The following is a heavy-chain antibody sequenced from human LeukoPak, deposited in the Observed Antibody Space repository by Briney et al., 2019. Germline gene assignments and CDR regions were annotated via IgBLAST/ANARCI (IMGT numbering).Heavy chain of an antibody. CDR1: GYSISSGYY. D-gene: IGHD1-26*01. CDR3: ARTRSGSYYYFDY. Sequence: SETLSLTCTVSGYSISSGYYWGWIRQPPGKGLEWIGSIYHSGSTYYNPSLKSRVTISVDTSKNQFSLKLSSVTAADTAVYYCARTRSGSYYYFDYWGQGTLVTVSS. CDR2: IYHSGST. J-gene: IGHJ4*02. V-gene: IGHV4-38-2*02.